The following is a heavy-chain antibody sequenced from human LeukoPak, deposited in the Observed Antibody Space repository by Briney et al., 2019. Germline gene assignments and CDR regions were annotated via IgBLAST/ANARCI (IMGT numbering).Heavy chain of an antibody. V-gene: IGHV1-2*06. J-gene: IGHJ4*02. D-gene: IGHD2-15*01. CDR1: GYTFTGYY. Sequence: ASVEVSCKASGYTFTGYYMHWVRQAPGQGLEWMGRINPNSGGTNYAQKFQGRVTMTRDTSISTAYMELSRLRSDDTAVYYCARGSLRGGSSGTFGIFDYWGQGTLVTVSS. CDR3: ARGSLRGGSSGTFGIFDY. CDR2: INPNSGGT.